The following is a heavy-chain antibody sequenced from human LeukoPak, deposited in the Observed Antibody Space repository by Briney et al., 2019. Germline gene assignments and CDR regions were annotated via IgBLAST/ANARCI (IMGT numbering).Heavy chain of an antibody. CDR2: ISNDGSDK. CDR3: ARDGGYSRGWTYGAGDY. Sequence: PGRSLRLSCAASGFTFSSYAMHWVRQAPGKGLECVAVISNDGSDKYYADSVKGRFTISRDNSKNTLYLQMNSLRAEDTALYYCARDGGYSRGWTYGAGDYWGQGTLVTVSS. J-gene: IGHJ4*02. D-gene: IGHD6-19*01. CDR1: GFTFSSYA. V-gene: IGHV3-30*04.